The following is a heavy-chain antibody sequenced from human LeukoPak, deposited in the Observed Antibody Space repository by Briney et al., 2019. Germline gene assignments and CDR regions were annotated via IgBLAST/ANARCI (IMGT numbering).Heavy chain of an antibody. D-gene: IGHD3-3*01. J-gene: IGHJ6*03. CDR3: AILEWPRYYYYMDG. CDR1: GFTFSSYS. V-gene: IGHV3-21*01. CDR2: ISSSSSYI. Sequence: GGSLRLSCAASGFTFSSYSMNWVRQAPGKGLEWFSSISSSSSYIYYADSVKGRFTISRDNAKNSLYLQMNSLRAEDTAVYYCAILEWPRYYYYMDGWGKGTAVTVSS.